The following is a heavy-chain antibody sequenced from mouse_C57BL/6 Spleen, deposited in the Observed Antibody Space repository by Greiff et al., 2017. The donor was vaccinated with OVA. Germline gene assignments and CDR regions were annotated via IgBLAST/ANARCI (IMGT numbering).Heavy chain of an antibody. Sequence: QVQLQQPGAELVRPGSSVKLSCKASGYTFTSYWMDWVKQRPGQGLEWIGNIYPSDSETHYNQKFKDKATLTVDKSSSTAYMQLSSLTSEDSAVDYCARRGYPYWYFDVWGTGTTVTVSS. CDR2: IYPSDSET. J-gene: IGHJ1*03. V-gene: IGHV1-61*01. CDR1: GYTFTSYW. D-gene: IGHD2-2*01. CDR3: ARRGYPYWYFDV.